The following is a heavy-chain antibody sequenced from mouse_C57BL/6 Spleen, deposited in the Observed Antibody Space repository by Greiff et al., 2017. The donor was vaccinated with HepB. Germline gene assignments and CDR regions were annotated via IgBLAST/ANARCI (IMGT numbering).Heavy chain of an antibody. V-gene: IGHV1-82*01. CDR2: IYPGDGDT. CDR3: ARGDGGMDY. Sequence: QVQLQQSGPELVKPGASVKISCKASGYAFSSSWMNWVKQRPGKGLEWIGRIYPGDGDTNYNGKFKGKATRTADKSSSTAYMQLSSLTSEDSAVYFCARGDGGMDYWGQGTSVTVSS. D-gene: IGHD2-3*01. J-gene: IGHJ4*01. CDR1: GYAFSSSW.